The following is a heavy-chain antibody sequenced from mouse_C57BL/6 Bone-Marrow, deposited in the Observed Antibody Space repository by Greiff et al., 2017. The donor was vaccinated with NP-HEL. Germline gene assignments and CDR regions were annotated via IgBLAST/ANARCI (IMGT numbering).Heavy chain of an antibody. CDR1: GFTFSSYA. D-gene: IGHD2-4*01. Sequence: EVMLVESGEGLVKPGGSLKLSCAASGFTFSSYAMSWVRQTPEKRLEWVAYISSGGDYIYYADTVKGRFTISSDNARNTLYLQMSSLKSEDTAMYYCTREVAYYDPEGFAYWGQGTLVTVSA. CDR2: ISSGGDYI. J-gene: IGHJ3*01. CDR3: TREVAYYDPEGFAY. V-gene: IGHV5-9-1*02.